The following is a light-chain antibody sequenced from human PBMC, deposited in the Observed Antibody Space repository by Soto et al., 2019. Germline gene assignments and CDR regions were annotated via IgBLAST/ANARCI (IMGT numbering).Light chain of an antibody. CDR2: DVS. CDR1: QTVERW. J-gene: IGKJ1*01. V-gene: IGKV1-5*01. Sequence: GDRVIITCRASQTVERWMAWYQQKPGKAPKLLISDVSTLERGVPSRFSGSGSATEFTLTISGLQPDDFATYYCQQYFTAPQTFGQGTKVEI. CDR3: QQYFTAPQT.